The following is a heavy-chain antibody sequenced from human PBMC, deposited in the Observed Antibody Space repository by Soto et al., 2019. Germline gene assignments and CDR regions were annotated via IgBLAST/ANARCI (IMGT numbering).Heavy chain of an antibody. V-gene: IGHV1-2*04. J-gene: IGHJ4*02. CDR3: ARSLIAAAGTFKFDY. CDR2: INPNSGGT. D-gene: IGHD6-13*01. CDR1: GYTFTGYY. Sequence: ASVKVSCKASGYTFTGYYMHWVRHAPGQGLEWMGWINPNSGGTNYAQKFQGWVTMTRDTSISTAYMELSRLRSDDTAVYYCARSLIAAAGTFKFDYWGQGTLVTVSS.